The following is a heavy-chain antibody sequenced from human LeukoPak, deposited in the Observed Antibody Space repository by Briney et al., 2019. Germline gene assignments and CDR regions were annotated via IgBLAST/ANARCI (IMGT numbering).Heavy chain of an antibody. J-gene: IGHJ4*02. Sequence: ASVKVSCKASGYTFTSCYMHWLRQAPGQGLEWMGIINPSGGSTTYAQMFQGRVTMTRDTSTRTVYMELSSLRSEDTAAYYCAREGEVIVTDNLFYWGQGTLVTVSS. CDR1: GYTFTSCY. V-gene: IGHV1-46*03. CDR2: INPSGGST. CDR3: AREGEVIVTDNLFY. D-gene: IGHD2-21*01.